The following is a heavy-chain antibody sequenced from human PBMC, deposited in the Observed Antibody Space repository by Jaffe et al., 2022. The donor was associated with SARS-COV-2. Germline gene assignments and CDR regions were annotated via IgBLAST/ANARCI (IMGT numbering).Heavy chain of an antibody. D-gene: IGHD2-2*01. Sequence: EVQLVESGGGLIQPGGSLRLSCAASGFTVSSNYMSWVRQAPGKGLEWVSVIYSGGSTYYADSVKGRFTISRDNSKNTLYLQMNSLRAEDTAVYYCAREGGCSSTSCPHPVTPAGGYFDLWGRGTLVTVSS. CDR2: IYSGGST. V-gene: IGHV3-53*01. CDR3: AREGGCSSTSCPHPVTPAGGYFDL. CDR1: GFTVSSNY. J-gene: IGHJ2*01.